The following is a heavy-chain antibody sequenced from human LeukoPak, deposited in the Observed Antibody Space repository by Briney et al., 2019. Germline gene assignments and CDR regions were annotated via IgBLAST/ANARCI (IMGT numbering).Heavy chain of an antibody. V-gene: IGHV1-8*01. CDR3: ARGPLWFGEAPEKWFDP. J-gene: IGHJ5*02. Sequence: ASVTVSCKASGYTFTSYDINWVRQAPGQGLEWMGWMNPNSGNTGYAQKFQGRVTMTRNTSISTAYMQLSSLRSEDTAVYYCARGPLWFGEAPEKWFDPWGQGTLVTVSS. CDR2: MNPNSGNT. CDR1: GYTFTSYD. D-gene: IGHD3-10*01.